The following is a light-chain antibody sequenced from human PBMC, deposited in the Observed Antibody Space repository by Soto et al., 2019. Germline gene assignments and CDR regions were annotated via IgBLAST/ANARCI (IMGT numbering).Light chain of an antibody. J-gene: IGLJ3*02. CDR1: SSDVGGYNF. CDR2: EVS. Sequence: QSALTQPPSASGSPGQSVTISCTGTSSDVGGYNFVSWYQQHPGKVPKPMIYEVSKRPSGVPDRFSGSKSGNTASLTVSGLQAEDKTDYYCCSFGGGNKVLFGGGTKLTVL. CDR3: CSFGGGNKVL. V-gene: IGLV2-8*01.